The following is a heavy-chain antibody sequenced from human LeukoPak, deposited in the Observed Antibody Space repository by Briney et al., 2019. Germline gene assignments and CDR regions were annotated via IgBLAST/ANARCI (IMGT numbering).Heavy chain of an antibody. CDR2: FDPEDGET. J-gene: IGHJ6*02. CDR3: ATDSGATGPYYYYYYGMDV. CDR1: GYTLTELS. V-gene: IGHV1-24*01. D-gene: IGHD1-26*01. Sequence: GASVKVSCKVSGYTLTELSMHWVRQAPGKGLEWMGGFDPEDGETIYAQKFQGRVTMTEDTSTDTAYMELSSLRSEDTAVYYCATDSGATGPYYYYYYGMDVWGQGTTVTVSS.